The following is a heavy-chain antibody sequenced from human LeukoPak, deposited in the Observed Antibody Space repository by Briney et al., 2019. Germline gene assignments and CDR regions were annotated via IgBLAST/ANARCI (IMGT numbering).Heavy chain of an antibody. V-gene: IGHV3-11*05. CDR2: ISSSSSYT. CDR1: GFTFSDYY. Sequence: PRGSLRLSCAASGFTFSDYYMSWIRQAPGKGLEWVSYISSSSSYTNYADSVKGRFTISRDNAKNSLYLQMNSLRAEDTAVYYCARAYFDWSIPHFDYWGQGTLVTVSS. D-gene: IGHD3-9*01. CDR3: ARAYFDWSIPHFDY. J-gene: IGHJ4*02.